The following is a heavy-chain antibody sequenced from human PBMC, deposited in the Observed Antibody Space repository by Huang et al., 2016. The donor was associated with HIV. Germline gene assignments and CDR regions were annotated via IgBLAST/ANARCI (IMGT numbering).Heavy chain of an antibody. CDR2: IYYRGDT. V-gene: IGHV4-39*01. J-gene: IGHJ4*02. CDR3: ARHFGSWSGYFDS. Sequence: QLQLQESDPGLVRPSETLSLICTVSGGSITDSNYYWGWIRQPPGKGLAWIGSIYYRGDTDYNPYLKSRVTRSVDTSKNRFSLDIRSVAVADTAIYYCARHFGSWSGYFDSWGQGTLVPVSS. D-gene: IGHD3-10*01. CDR1: GGSITDSNYY.